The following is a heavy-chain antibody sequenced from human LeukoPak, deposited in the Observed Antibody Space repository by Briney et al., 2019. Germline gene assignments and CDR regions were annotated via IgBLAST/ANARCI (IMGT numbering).Heavy chain of an antibody. CDR2: IIPIFGTA. CDR1: GGTFSSHA. CDR3: ARDAGVPVTTGWYFDL. J-gene: IGHJ2*01. D-gene: IGHD4-17*01. V-gene: IGHV1-69*05. Sequence: SVKVSCKASGGTFSSHAISWVRQGPGQGLEWMGGIIPIFGTANYAQKFQGRVTITTDESTSTAYMELSSLRSEDTAVYYCARDAGVPVTTGWYFDLWGRSTLVTVSS.